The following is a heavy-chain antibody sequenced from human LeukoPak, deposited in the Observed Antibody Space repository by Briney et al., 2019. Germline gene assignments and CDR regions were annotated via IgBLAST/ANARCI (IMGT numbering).Heavy chain of an antibody. CDR3: ARGYCSSTSCPFDY. D-gene: IGHD2-2*01. CDR2: MNPNSGNT. V-gene: IGHV1-8*01. CDR1: GYTFTSYD. Sequence: ASVKVSCKASGYTFTSYDINWVRQATGQGLEWMGWMNPNSGNTGYAQKFQGRVTMTRNTSISTAYMGLSSLRSEDTAVYYCARGYCSSTSCPFDYWGQGTLVTVSS. J-gene: IGHJ4*02.